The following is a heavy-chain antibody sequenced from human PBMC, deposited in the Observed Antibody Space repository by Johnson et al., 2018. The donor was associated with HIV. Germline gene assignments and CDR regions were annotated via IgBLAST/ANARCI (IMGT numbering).Heavy chain of an antibody. J-gene: IGHJ3*02. Sequence: QVQLVESGGGVVQPGRSLRLSCAASGFTFSSYAMHWVRQAPGKGLEWVAVISYDGSNKYYADSVKGRFTISRDNSKNTLYMQMNILRAEDTDEYYCDRDWCYYDRSGYYYANMADAFDIWGQGTMVGVSS. CDR2: ISYDGSNK. CDR3: DRDWCYYDRSGYYYANMADAFDI. V-gene: IGHV3-30-3*01. CDR1: GFTFSSYA. D-gene: IGHD3-22*01.